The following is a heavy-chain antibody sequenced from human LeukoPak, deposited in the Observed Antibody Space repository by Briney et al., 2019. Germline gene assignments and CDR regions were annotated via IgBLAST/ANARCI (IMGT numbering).Heavy chain of an antibody. J-gene: IGHJ1*01. CDR3: AKDVRGGSTWYTGFGN. CDR2: ISGSGGST. CDR1: GFTFSSYA. D-gene: IGHD6-13*01. V-gene: IGHV3-23*01. Sequence: PGGSLRLSCAASGFTFSSYAMSWVRQAPGKGLEWVSAISGSGGSTYYADSVKGRFTISRDNSKNTLYLQMNSLRAEDSAVYYCAKDVRGGSTWYTGFGNWGQGTLVTVSS.